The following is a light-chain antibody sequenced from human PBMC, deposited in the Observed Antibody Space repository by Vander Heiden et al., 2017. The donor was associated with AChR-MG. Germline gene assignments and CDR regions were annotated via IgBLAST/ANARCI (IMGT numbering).Light chain of an antibody. V-gene: IGLV4-69*01. CDR1: SGHSSYA. CDR3: QTWGTGIRV. J-gene: IGLJ3*02. Sequence: QLVLPQSPSASASLGASVKLTCTLSSGHSSYAIAWHQQQPEKGPRYLMKLNSDGSHSKGDGIPDRVSGSSSGAERYLTISSLQSEDEADYYCQTWGTGIRVFGGGTKLTVL. CDR2: LNSDGSH.